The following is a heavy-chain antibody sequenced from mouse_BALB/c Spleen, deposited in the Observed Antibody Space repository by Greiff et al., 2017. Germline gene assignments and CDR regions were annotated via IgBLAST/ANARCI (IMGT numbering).Heavy chain of an antibody. Sequence: EVQLVESGGDLVKPGGSLKLSCAASGFTFSSYGMSWVRQTPDKRLEWVATISSGGSYTYYPDSVKGRFTISRDNAKNTLYLQMSSLKSEDTAMYYCARHRTTRDYDGLAYGGQGTLVTVSA. D-gene: IGHD2-4*01. CDR2: ISSGGSYT. J-gene: IGHJ3*01. CDR1: GFTFSSYG. CDR3: ARHRTTRDYDGLAY. V-gene: IGHV5-6*01.